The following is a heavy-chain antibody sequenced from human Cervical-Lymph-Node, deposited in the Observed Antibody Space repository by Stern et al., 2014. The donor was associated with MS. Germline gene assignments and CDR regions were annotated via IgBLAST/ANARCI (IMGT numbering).Heavy chain of an antibody. CDR1: GFTLSDAS. D-gene: IGHD3-22*01. CDR2: YDPEHGEV. CDR3: AASRYSWELLHF. V-gene: IGHV1-24*01. J-gene: IGHJ4*02. Sequence: QVQLVQSGGDVKKPGASVKVSCKVSGFTLSDASIHWVRQAPGQGLEWMGGYDPEHGEVVYAQPFQGRITMTEDTPTDTASMDLRSLKSEDTAIYYCAASRYSWELLHFWGQGTQVIVSS.